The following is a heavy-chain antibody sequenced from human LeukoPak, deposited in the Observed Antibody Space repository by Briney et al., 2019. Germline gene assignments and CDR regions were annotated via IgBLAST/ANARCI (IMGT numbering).Heavy chain of an antibody. Sequence: GGSLRLSCAASGFTFSGFAMSWVRQAPGKGLEWVSAISGSGGSTYYADSVKGRFAISRDNSKNTLYLQMNSLRAEDTAIYYCAKDPDSSGRIDYWGQGSLVTVSS. CDR2: ISGSGGST. V-gene: IGHV3-23*01. CDR1: GFTFSGFA. J-gene: IGHJ4*02. CDR3: AKDPDSSGRIDY. D-gene: IGHD6-19*01.